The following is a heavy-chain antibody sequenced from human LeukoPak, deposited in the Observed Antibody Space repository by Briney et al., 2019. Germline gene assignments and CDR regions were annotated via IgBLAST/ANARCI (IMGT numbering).Heavy chain of an antibody. J-gene: IGHJ4*02. Sequence: GGSLRLSCAASGFIFSSYEMNWVRQAPGKGLECVSYISSSGSAIYYADSVKGRFTISRDNAKNSLYLQMNSLRAEDTAIYYCARDGPYEYSNYNDYWGQGTLVTVSS. CDR3: ARDGPYEYSNYNDY. V-gene: IGHV3-48*03. D-gene: IGHD4-11*01. CDR2: ISSSGSAI. CDR1: GFIFSSYE.